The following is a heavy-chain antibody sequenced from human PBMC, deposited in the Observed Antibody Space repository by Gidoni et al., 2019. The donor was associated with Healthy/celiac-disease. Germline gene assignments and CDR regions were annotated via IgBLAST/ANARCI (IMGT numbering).Heavy chain of an antibody. J-gene: IGHJ4*02. V-gene: IGHV4-59*01. D-gene: IGHD5-18*01. CDR3: ARAEPPKNERWGYSYGYGTFDY. CDR2: IYYSGST. Sequence: QVQLQESGPGLVKPSETLSLTCTVSGGSISSYYWSWIRQPPGKGLEWIGYIYYSGSTNYNPSLKSRVTISVDTSKNQFSLKLSSVTAADTAVYYCARAEPPKNERWGYSYGYGTFDYWGQGTLVTVSS. CDR1: GGSISSYY.